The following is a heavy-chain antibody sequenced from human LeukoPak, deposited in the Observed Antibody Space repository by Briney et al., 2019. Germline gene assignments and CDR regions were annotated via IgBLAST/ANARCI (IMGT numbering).Heavy chain of an antibody. D-gene: IGHD3-22*01. CDR2: IYYSWST. J-gene: IGHJ4*02. CDR3: ASPLGSSGPVDY. CDR1: GGSISSSSYY. Sequence: SETLSLTCTVSGGSISSSSYYWGWIRQPPGKGLEWIGSIYYSWSTYYNPSLKSRVTISVDTSKNQFSLKLSSVTAADTAVYYCASPLGSSGPVDYWGQGTLVTVSS. V-gene: IGHV4-39*01.